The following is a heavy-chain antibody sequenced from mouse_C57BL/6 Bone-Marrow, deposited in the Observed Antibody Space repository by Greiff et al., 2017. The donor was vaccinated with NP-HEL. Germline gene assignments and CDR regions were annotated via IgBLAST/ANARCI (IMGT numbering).Heavy chain of an antibody. J-gene: IGHJ4*01. D-gene: IGHD3-2*02. CDR1: GFSFNTYA. Sequence: DVMPVESGGGLVQPKGSLKLSCAASGFSFNTYAMNWVRQAPGKGLEWVARIRSKSNNYATYYADSVKDRFTISRDDSESMLYLQMNNLKTEDTAMYYCVRHGARQLRLRYYYAMDYWGQGTSVTVSS. V-gene: IGHV10-1*01. CDR3: VRHGARQLRLRYYYAMDY. CDR2: IRSKSNNYAT.